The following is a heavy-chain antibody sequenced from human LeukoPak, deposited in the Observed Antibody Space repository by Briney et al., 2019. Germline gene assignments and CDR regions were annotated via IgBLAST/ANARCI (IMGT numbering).Heavy chain of an antibody. CDR3: ARDAVNYGIDY. CDR1: GYSISSGFY. J-gene: IGHJ4*02. D-gene: IGHD3-16*01. Sequence: SETLSLTCTVSGYSISSGFYWGWIRQPPGKGLEWIGSIYHSGSTYSNPSLRSRVTTSIDTSNNQFSLMLGSVTAADTAVYYCARDAVNYGIDYWGQGTLVTVSS. V-gene: IGHV4-38-2*02. CDR2: IYHSGST.